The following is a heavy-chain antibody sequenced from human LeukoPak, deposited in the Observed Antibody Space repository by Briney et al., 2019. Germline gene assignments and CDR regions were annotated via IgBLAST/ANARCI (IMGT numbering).Heavy chain of an antibody. CDR3: ARGERFLYDYVWGSYRTTPFFDY. J-gene: IGHJ4*02. V-gene: IGHV4-59*12. CDR1: GGSISSYY. Sequence: SETLSLTCTVSGGSISSYYWSWIRQPPGKGLEWIGYIYYSGSTNYNPSLKSRVTISVDTSKNQFSLQLNSVTPEDTAVYYCARGERFLYDYVWGSYRTTPFFDYWGQGTLVTVSS. CDR2: IYYSGST. D-gene: IGHD3-16*02.